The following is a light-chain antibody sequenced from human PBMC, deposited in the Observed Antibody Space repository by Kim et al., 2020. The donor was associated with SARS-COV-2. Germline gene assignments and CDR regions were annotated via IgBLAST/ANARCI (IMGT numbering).Light chain of an antibody. J-gene: IGLJ1*01. V-gene: IGLV2-14*03. CDR2: DVS. CDR1: SSDVGGYNY. CDR3: SSYTSSSTLGVYV. Sequence: QSALTQPPSASGSPGQSVTISCTGTSSDVGGYNYVSWYQQHPGKAPKLMIYDVSNRPSGVSNRFSGSKSGNTASLTISGLQAEDEADYYCSSYTSSSTLGVYVFGTGTKVTVL.